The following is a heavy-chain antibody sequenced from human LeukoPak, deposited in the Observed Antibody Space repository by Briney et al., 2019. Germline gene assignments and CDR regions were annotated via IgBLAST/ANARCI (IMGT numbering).Heavy chain of an antibody. V-gene: IGHV4-59*12. CDR1: GGSISSYY. J-gene: IGHJ5*02. Sequence: SETLSLTCTVSGGSISSYYWSWIRQPPGKGLEWIGYIYYSGSTNYNPSLKSRVTISVDTSKNQFSLKLSSVTAADTAVYYCARDTYDFWSGYSKNWFDPWGQGTLVTVSS. D-gene: IGHD3-3*01. CDR2: IYYSGST. CDR3: ARDTYDFWSGYSKNWFDP.